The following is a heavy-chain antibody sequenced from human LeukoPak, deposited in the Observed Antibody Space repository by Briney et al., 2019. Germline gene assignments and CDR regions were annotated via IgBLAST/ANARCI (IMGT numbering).Heavy chain of an antibody. Sequence: SVKVSCKASGGTFSSYAISWVRQAPGQGLEWMGRIIPILGIANYAQKSQGRVTITADKSTSTAYMELSSLRSEDTAVYYCARDCGSYLNYYGMDVWGQGTTVTVSS. D-gene: IGHD1-26*01. CDR2: IIPILGIA. J-gene: IGHJ6*02. V-gene: IGHV1-69*04. CDR1: GGTFSSYA. CDR3: ARDCGSYLNYYGMDV.